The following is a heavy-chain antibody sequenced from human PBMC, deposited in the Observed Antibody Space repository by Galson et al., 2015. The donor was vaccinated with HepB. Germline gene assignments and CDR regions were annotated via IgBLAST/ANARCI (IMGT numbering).Heavy chain of an antibody. Sequence: CAISGDSVSSSSSTWNRIRQSPSRGLEWLGRTYYKSQWYNDYAASVESRITINPDTSKNQFSLQLRSVTPEDSAVYYCARHVGPRWELSPFDYWGQGTRVIVSS. J-gene: IGHJ4*02. CDR2: TYYKSQWYN. D-gene: IGHD1-26*01. CDR3: ARHVGPRWELSPFDY. CDR1: GDSVSSSSST. V-gene: IGHV6-1*01.